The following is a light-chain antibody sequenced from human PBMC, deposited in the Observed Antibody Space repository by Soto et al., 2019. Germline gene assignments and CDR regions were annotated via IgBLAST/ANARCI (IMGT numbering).Light chain of an antibody. V-gene: IGKV3-20*01. J-gene: IGKJ5*01. CDR1: QSLTTRY. CDR2: GAS. Sequence: EIVLTQSPGTLSLFPGERATLSCRASQSLTTRYLAWYQQKPGQAPRLLIYGASSWATGIPYKCSGSGSETDFTLTISRLEHEEFAVYYCQKYGTSPTFGQGTRLEIK. CDR3: QKYGTSPT.